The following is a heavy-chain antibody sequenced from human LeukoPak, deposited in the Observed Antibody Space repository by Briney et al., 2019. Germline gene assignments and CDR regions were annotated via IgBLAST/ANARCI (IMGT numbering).Heavy chain of an antibody. V-gene: IGHV4-59*08. CDR2: VYYSGNT. CDR1: GGSISCYY. Sequence: SEALSLTCTVSGGSISCYYWRWIRQPPWKGLEWIGYVYYSGNTNYNPSLKSRVTISVDTSKNQFSLKLTSVTAADTAVYYCATYSGTYPFFDYWGQGTLVTVSS. J-gene: IGHJ4*02. D-gene: IGHD1-26*01. CDR3: ATYSGTYPFFDY.